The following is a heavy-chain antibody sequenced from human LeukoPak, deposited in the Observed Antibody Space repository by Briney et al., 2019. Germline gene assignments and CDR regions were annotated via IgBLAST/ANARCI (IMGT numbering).Heavy chain of an antibody. CDR2: ISGSGDNT. J-gene: IGHJ3*02. CDR1: GLTFSTYA. V-gene: IGHV3-23*01. Sequence: GGSLRLSCAASGLTFSTYAMSWVRQAPGKGLEWVSAISGSGDNTYYADSVKGRFTISRDNSKNSLYLQMNSLRAEDTAVYYCTVELLKAFDIWGQGTMVTVSS. D-gene: IGHD1-26*01. CDR3: TVELLKAFDI.